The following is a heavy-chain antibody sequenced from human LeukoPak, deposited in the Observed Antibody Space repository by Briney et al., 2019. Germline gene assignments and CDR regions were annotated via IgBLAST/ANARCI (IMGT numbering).Heavy chain of an antibody. V-gene: IGHV3-9*01. CDR2: ISWNSASI. CDR1: GFTFDDYA. Sequence: GGSLRLSCAASGFTFDDYAMHWVRQAPGKGLEWVSYISWNSASIGYADSVKGRFTISRDNAKNSLYLQMNSLRAEDTALYYCTKVPYGSGSYPYYDYWGQGTLVTVSS. D-gene: IGHD3-10*01. CDR3: TKVPYGSGSYPYYDY. J-gene: IGHJ4*02.